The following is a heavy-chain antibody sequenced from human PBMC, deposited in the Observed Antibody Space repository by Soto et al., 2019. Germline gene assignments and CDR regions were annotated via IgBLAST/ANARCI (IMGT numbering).Heavy chain of an antibody. CDR1: VGTFSSDA. J-gene: IGHJ4*02. CDR3: ARDRTRWLQLAFDY. Sequence: VGAVNVSCKASVGTFSSDAISWVRQAPGQGLEWMGGIIPIFGTANYAQKFQGRVTITADESTSTAYMELSSLRSEDTAVYYCARDRTRWLQLAFDYWGQGTLVTVSS. CDR2: IIPIFGTA. V-gene: IGHV1-69*13. D-gene: IGHD5-12*01.